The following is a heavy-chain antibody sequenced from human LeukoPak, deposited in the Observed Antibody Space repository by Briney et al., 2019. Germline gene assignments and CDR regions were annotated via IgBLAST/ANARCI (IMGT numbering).Heavy chain of an antibody. CDR1: GYTFTSYG. Sequence: ASVKVSCKASGYTFTSYGISWVRQAPGQGLEWMGWISAYNSNTNYAQKLQGRVTMTTDTSTSTAYMELRSLRSDDTAVYYCARGFRSIAAADTYNWFDPWGQGTLVTVSS. CDR2: ISAYNSNT. J-gene: IGHJ5*02. D-gene: IGHD6-13*01. CDR3: ARGFRSIAAADTYNWFDP. V-gene: IGHV1-18*01.